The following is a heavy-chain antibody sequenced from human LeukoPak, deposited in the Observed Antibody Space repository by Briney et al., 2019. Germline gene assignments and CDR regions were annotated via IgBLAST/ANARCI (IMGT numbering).Heavy chain of an antibody. CDR1: GYTFTGYY. V-gene: IGHV1-2*02. J-gene: IGHJ6*03. CDR2: INPNSGGT. Sequence: ASVKVSCKASGYTFTGYYMHWVRQAPGQGLEWMGWINPNSGGTNYAQKFQGRVTMTRDTSISTAYMELSRLRSDDTAVYYCARVSSRSDYSTGYYYMDVWGKGTTVTISS. CDR3: ARVSSRSDYSTGYYYMDV. D-gene: IGHD4-17*01.